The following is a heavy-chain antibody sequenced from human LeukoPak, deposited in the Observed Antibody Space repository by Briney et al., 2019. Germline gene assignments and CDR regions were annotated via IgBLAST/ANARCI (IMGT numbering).Heavy chain of an antibody. D-gene: IGHD3-16*01. CDR2: IKQDGSEK. CDR1: GFTFSSYA. Sequence: PGGSLRLSCAASGFTFSSYAMHWVRQAPGKGLEWVANIKQDGSEKYYVDSVKGRFTISRDNAKNSLYLQMNSLRAEDTAVYYRTRDTPFGGYWGQGTLVTVSS. V-gene: IGHV3-7*03. J-gene: IGHJ4*02. CDR3: TRDTPFGGY.